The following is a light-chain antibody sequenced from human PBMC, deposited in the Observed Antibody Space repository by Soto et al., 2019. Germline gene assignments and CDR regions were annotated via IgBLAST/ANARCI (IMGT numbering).Light chain of an antibody. Sequence: EIVMTQSPATLSLSPGERVTLSCRASQSVSSDLAWSQQKPGQAPRLLIYGASTRTTGIPARCSCSGSGTEFTLAISSLESEDFAVYYCQQYINWPPTFTFGQGTKLEIK. CDR2: GAS. CDR1: QSVSSD. V-gene: IGKV3-15*01. J-gene: IGKJ2*01. CDR3: QQYINWPPTFT.